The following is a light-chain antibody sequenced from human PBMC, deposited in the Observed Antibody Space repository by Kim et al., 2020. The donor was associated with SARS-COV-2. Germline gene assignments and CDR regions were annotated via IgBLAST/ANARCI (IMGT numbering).Light chain of an antibody. Sequence: QSITFSCTGTSSDVGGYNYVSWYQQHPGKAPKLMIFDVSNRPSGVSNRFSGSKSGTTASLTISGLQAEDEAVYYCSSYSSSSTLVVFGGGTKVTVL. J-gene: IGLJ2*01. CDR3: SSYSSSSTLVV. CDR2: DVS. CDR1: SSDVGGYNY. V-gene: IGLV2-14*03.